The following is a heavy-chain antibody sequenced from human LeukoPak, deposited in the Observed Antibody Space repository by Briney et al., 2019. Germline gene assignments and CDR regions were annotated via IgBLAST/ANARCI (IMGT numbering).Heavy chain of an antibody. CDR2: IRSDSTYI. CDR1: GFMFNSYT. J-gene: IGHJ3*02. D-gene: IGHD1-14*01. CDR3: ARGHAAYRDVFDI. Sequence: GGSLRLSCAASGFMFNSYTMHWVRQAPGKGLEWVSVIRSDSTYISYADSLRGRFTVSRVNVQKSLYLQMTNLRAEDTAVYYCARGHAAYRDVFDICGQRKLLTVSS. V-gene: IGHV3-21*01.